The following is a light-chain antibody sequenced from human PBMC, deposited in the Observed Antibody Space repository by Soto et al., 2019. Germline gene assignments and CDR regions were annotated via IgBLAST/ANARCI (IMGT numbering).Light chain of an antibody. Sequence: IQLTQSPSSLSASVGDRVTITCRASQGISSYLAWYQQKPGEAPKLLIYAASTLQSGVPSRFSGSGSGTDFTLTISSLQPEDFATYYCQQLNSYPRTFGGGTKVEIK. CDR3: QQLNSYPRT. CDR2: AAS. J-gene: IGKJ4*01. V-gene: IGKV1-9*01. CDR1: QGISSY.